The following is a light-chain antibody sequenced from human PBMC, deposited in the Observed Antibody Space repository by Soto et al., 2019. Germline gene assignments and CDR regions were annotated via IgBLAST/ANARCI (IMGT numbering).Light chain of an antibody. CDR1: QSVSGN. CDR3: QQYNSWPYT. J-gene: IGKJ2*01. Sequence: EIVMTQSPATLSVSPGEPATLSCRASQSVSGNLAWYRQRPGQAPSLLIYGASARASGIPARFSGSGSGTEFTLTISSLQSDDFGFYFCQQYNSWPYTFGQGTKVDIK. V-gene: IGKV3-15*01. CDR2: GAS.